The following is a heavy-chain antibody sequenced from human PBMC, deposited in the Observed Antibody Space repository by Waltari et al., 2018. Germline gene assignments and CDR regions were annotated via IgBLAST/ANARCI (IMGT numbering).Heavy chain of an antibody. Sequence: QVQLVQSGSELKKPGASVKVSCKASGYTFTGCYMHWVRQAPGQGLEWMGRINPNSGGTNYAQKFQGRVTMTRDTSISTAYMELSRLRSDDTAVYYCARDPHSSSWYPLPEFDYWGQGTLVTVSS. CDR1: GYTFTGCY. D-gene: IGHD6-13*01. J-gene: IGHJ4*02. CDR2: INPNSGGT. V-gene: IGHV1-2*06. CDR3: ARDPHSSSWYPLPEFDY.